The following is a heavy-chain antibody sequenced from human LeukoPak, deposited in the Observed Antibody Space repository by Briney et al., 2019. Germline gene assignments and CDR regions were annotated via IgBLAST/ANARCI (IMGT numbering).Heavy chain of an antibody. Sequence: GGSLRLSCAASGLTFSKSALTWVRQAPGKGLEWVSVIYSGGSTYYADSVKGRFTISRDNSKNTLYLQMNSLRAEDTAVYYCAREAGGLRGYSYGYGDYFDYWGQGTLVTVSS. V-gene: IGHV3-53*01. CDR2: IYSGGST. CDR1: GLTFSKSA. J-gene: IGHJ4*02. D-gene: IGHD5-18*01. CDR3: AREAGGLRGYSYGYGDYFDY.